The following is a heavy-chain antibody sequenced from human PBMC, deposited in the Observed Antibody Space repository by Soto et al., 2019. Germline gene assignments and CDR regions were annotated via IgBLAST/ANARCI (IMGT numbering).Heavy chain of an antibody. CDR2: IKQDGSEK. V-gene: IGHV3-7*01. Sequence: EVQLVESGGGLVQPGGSLRLSCAASGFTFSSYWMSWVRQAPGKGLEWVANIKQDGSEKYYVDSVKGRFTISRDNAKNSLYLQMNSLRAEDTAVYYCARSRYCSSTSGYFVDAFDIWGQGTMVTVSS. J-gene: IGHJ3*02. CDR1: GFTFSSYW. D-gene: IGHD2-2*01. CDR3: ARSRYCSSTSGYFVDAFDI.